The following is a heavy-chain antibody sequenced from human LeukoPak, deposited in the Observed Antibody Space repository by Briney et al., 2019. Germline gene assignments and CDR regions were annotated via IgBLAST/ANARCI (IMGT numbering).Heavy chain of an antibody. CDR2: ISGSSDTI. CDR3: ASARIAAAGTSRDY. V-gene: IGHV3-48*04. J-gene: IGHJ4*02. Sequence: GGSLRLSCAASGFTFSSYWMSWVRQAPGKGLEWVSYISGSSDTIHYADSVKGRFTISRDNAKNSLYLQMNSLRAEDTAVYYCASARIAAAGTSRDYWGQGTLVTVSS. CDR1: GFTFSSYW. D-gene: IGHD6-13*01.